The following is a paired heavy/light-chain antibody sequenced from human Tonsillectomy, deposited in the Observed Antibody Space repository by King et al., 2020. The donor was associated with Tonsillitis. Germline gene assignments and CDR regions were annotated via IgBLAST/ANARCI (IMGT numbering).Heavy chain of an antibody. J-gene: IGHJ3*01. CDR3: ARGGWQTPEYEPFDF. Sequence: QVDLVESGGGGVQPGGSLRLSCAASGFTFSDYSMHWVRQAPGKGLEWVAALSFDGTNKYYADSVKGRFTISRDSSKNTLFLQMNSLRTEDTATYYCARGGWQTPEYEPFDFWGQGTMVTVSS. CDR2: LSFDGTNK. V-gene: IGHV3-30*04. CDR1: GFTFSDYS. D-gene: IGHD2-15*01.
Light chain of an antibody. J-gene: IGKJ1*01. CDR2: KAP. Sequence: DIQMTQSPSTLSASVGDSVTITCRASQSISDWLAWYQQKPGKAPKLLIYKAPFLEAGVPSRFSGSGSGTEFTLTISSLQPDDFATYYCQQYTSYPWTFGQGTKVEVK. V-gene: IGKV1-5*03. CDR1: QSISDW. CDR3: QQYTSYPWT.